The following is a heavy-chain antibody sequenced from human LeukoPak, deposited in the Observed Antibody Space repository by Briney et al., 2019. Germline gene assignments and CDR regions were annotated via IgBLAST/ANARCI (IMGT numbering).Heavy chain of an antibody. V-gene: IGHV5-51*01. CDR1: GFTFSSCA. CDR3: ARATNVDWFDP. Sequence: GGSLRLSCAASGFTFSSCAMSWVRQAPGKGLEWMGIIYPGDSDTRYSPSFQGQVTISADKSISTAYLQWSSLKASDTAMYYCARATNVDWFDPWGQGTLVTVSS. D-gene: IGHD1-26*01. CDR2: IYPGDSDT. J-gene: IGHJ5*02.